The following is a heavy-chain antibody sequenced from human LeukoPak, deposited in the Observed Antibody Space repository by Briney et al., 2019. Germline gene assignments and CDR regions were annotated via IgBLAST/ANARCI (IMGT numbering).Heavy chain of an antibody. CDR3: AKESPVGGTNYFDY. D-gene: IGHD1-26*01. CDR2: ITGNSDNT. Sequence: GGSLRLSCAASGFIFSTYPMSWVRQAPGKGLEWVSAITGNSDNTYYADSVKGRFTISRDNSKNALSLQMNSLRVEDTAVYYCAKESPVGGTNYFDYWGQGTLVTVSS. J-gene: IGHJ4*02. V-gene: IGHV3-23*01. CDR1: GFIFSTYP.